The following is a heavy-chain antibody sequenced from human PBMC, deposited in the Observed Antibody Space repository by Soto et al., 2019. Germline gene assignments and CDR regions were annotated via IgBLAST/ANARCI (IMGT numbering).Heavy chain of an antibody. Sequence: QPGGSLRLSCAASGFTFDDYAMHWVRQAPGKGLEWVSGISWNSGSIGYADSVKGRFTISRDNAKNSLYLQMNSLRAEDTALYYCAKDIVVVGNYYYGMDVWGQGTTVTVSS. CDR2: ISWNSGSI. CDR1: GFTFDDYA. D-gene: IGHD2-15*01. J-gene: IGHJ6*02. CDR3: AKDIVVVGNYYYGMDV. V-gene: IGHV3-9*01.